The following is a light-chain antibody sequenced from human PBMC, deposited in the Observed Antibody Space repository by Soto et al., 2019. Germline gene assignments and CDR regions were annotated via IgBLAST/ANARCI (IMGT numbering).Light chain of an antibody. CDR3: AAWDDSLNGPV. V-gene: IGLV1-44*01. CDR2: SNN. J-gene: IGLJ1*01. Sequence: QSVLAQPRSASGTPGQSVTISCSGSSSNIGSNTVNWYQQLPGTAPKLLIYSNNQRPSGVPDRFSGYKSGTSASLAISGLQSEDEADYYCAAWDDSLNGPVYGNGTKVTVL. CDR1: SSNIGSNT.